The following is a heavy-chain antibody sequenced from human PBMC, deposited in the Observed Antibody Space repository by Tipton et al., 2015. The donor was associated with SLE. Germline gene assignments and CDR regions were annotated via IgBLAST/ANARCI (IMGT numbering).Heavy chain of an antibody. Sequence: TLSLTCVVDGGSFSGYYWNWIRQPPGKGLEWIGDINHSGSTNYNPSLKSRVTISLDTSKNQFSLNLNSVTAADMAVYYCARIRYAYDSSGYSLFDSWGQGTLVTISS. V-gene: IGHV4-34*01. CDR1: GGSFSGYY. D-gene: IGHD3-22*01. CDR3: ARIRYAYDSSGYSLFDS. CDR2: INHSGST. J-gene: IGHJ4*02.